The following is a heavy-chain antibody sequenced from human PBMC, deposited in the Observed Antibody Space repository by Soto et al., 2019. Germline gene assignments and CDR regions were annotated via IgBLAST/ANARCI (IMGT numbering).Heavy chain of an antibody. CDR2: FDPEDGET. Sequence: DSVKVSCKVSGCTLTELSMHWVRQAPGKGLEWMGGFDPEDGETIYAQKFQGRVTMTEDTSTETAYMELSSLRSEDTAVYYCATGRVDYYDVKYYFDYWGQGTLVTV. D-gene: IGHD3-22*01. J-gene: IGHJ4*02. CDR1: GCTLTELS. CDR3: ATGRVDYYDVKYYFDY. V-gene: IGHV1-24*01.